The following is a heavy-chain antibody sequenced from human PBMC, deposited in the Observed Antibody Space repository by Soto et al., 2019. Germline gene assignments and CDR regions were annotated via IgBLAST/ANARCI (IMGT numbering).Heavy chain of an antibody. CDR2: INSDGSST. CDR3: VYGDYDRMGVGYYYGMDV. CDR1: GFTFSSYW. D-gene: IGHD4-17*01. V-gene: IGHV3-74*01. J-gene: IGHJ6*02. Sequence: PVGSLRLSCAASGFTFSSYWMHWVRQAPGKGLVWVSRINSDGSSTSYADSVKGRFTISRDNAKNTLYLQMNSLRAEDTAVYYCVYGDYDRMGVGYYYGMDVWGQGTTVTVSS.